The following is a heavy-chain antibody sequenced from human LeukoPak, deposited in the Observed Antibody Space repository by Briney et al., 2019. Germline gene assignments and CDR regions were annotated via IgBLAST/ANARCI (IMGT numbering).Heavy chain of an antibody. CDR1: GFTFDDYA. CDR2: ISWNSGSI. Sequence: PGRFLRLSCAASGFTFDDYAMHWVRQAPGKGLEWVSGISWNSGSIGYADSVKGRFTISRDNAKNSLYLQMNSLRAEDTALYYCAKDYHYDRTYFDYWGQGTLVTVSS. D-gene: IGHD3-3*01. J-gene: IGHJ4*02. CDR3: AKDYHYDRTYFDY. V-gene: IGHV3-9*01.